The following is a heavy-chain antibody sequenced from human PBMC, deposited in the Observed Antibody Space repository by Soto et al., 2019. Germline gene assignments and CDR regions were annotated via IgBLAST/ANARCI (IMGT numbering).Heavy chain of an antibody. CDR1: GFSLSTSGEG. J-gene: IGHJ4*02. Sequence: QITLKESGPTLVKPTQTLTLTCTFSGFSLSTSGEGVGWIRQPPGKALEWLALIYWDDSKRYSPSLKSRLTXTXGTSKNQVVLTMTNVDPVDTATYYCVRTEYSYGYSYWGQGTLVTVSS. V-gene: IGHV2-5*02. CDR3: VRTEYSYGYSY. D-gene: IGHD5-18*01. CDR2: IYWDDSK.